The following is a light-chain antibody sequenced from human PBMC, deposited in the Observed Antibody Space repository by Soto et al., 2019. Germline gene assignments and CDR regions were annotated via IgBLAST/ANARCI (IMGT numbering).Light chain of an antibody. CDR3: QQTYNSPWT. Sequence: DIQMTQSPSSLSASVGDRVTITCRASQSVSTFLNWYQVKPGKAPKLLIYAASVLQGGVPSRFSASGSGTDFTLTISSLQPEDFATYFCQQTYNSPWTFGQGTKVDIK. CDR2: AAS. CDR1: QSVSTF. V-gene: IGKV1-39*01. J-gene: IGKJ1*01.